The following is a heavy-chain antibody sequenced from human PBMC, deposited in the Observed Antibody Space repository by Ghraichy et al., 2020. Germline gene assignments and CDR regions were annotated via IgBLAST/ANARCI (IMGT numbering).Heavy chain of an antibody. CDR1: GGSISSYY. CDR3: AAFGLKGDMDY. V-gene: IGHV4-59*01. CDR2: LYYSGST. J-gene: IGHJ4*02. Sequence: SETLSLTCTVSGGSISSYYWSWIRQRPGKGLEWIGYLYYSGSTNYNSSLKSRVTISVDTSKNQFSLKLSSVTAADTAVYYCAAFGLKGDMDYWGQGTLVTVSS. D-gene: IGHD3-10*01.